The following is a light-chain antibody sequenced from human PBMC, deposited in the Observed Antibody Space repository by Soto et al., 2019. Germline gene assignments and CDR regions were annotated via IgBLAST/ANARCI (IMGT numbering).Light chain of an antibody. Sequence: QSVLTQPPSASGTPGQRVTISCSGSSSNIGSNYVYWYQQLPGTAPKLLIHTNNQRPSGVPDRFSGSKSGTSASLAISGLRSEDEADYYCATWDDSLHVCVFGGGTKVTVL. CDR2: TNN. V-gene: IGLV1-47*02. CDR3: ATWDDSLHVCV. CDR1: SSNIGSNY. J-gene: IGLJ3*02.